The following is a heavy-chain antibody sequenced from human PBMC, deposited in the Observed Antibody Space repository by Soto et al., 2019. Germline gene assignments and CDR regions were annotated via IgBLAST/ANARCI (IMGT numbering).Heavy chain of an antibody. CDR1: GFAVSSNY. CDR3: ARGAAGIAVAGTAFDI. CDR2: IYSGGST. V-gene: IGHV3-66*01. D-gene: IGHD6-19*01. J-gene: IGHJ3*02. Sequence: GGSLRLSCAASGFAVSSNYMSWVRQAPGKGLEWVSVIYSGGSTYYADSVKGRFTISRDNSKNTLYLQMNSLRAEDTAVHYCARGAAGIAVAGTAFDIWGQGTMVTVSS.